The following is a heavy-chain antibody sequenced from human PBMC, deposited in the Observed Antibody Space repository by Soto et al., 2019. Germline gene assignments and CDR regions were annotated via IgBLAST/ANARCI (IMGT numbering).Heavy chain of an antibody. CDR3: ASWGSVVVTAIQGHDAFDI. CDR2: ISSSGSTI. J-gene: IGHJ3*02. V-gene: IGHV3-48*03. CDR1: GFTFSSYE. Sequence: GGSLRLSCAASGFTFSSYEMNWVRQAPGKGLEWVSYISSSGSTIYYADSVKGRFTISRDNAKNSLYLQMNSLRAEDTAVHYCASWGSVVVTAIQGHDAFDIWGQGTMVTVSS. D-gene: IGHD2-21*02.